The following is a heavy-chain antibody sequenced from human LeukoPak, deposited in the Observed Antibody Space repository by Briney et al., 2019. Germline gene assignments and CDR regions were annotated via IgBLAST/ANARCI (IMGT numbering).Heavy chain of an antibody. CDR2: IRYDGSNK. J-gene: IGHJ4*02. Sequence: QLGGSLRLSCAASGFTFSSYGMHWVRQAPGKGLEWVAFIRYDGSNKYYADSVKGRFTISRDNSKNTLYLQMNSPRAEDTAVYYCAKDGGPDWSGPNYWGQGTLVTVSS. CDR1: GFTFSSYG. CDR3: AKDGGPDWSGPNY. V-gene: IGHV3-30*02. D-gene: IGHD3-9*01.